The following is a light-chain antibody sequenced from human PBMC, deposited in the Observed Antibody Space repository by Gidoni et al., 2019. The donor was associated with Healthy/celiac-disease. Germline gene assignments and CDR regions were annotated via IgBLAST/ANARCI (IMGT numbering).Light chain of an antibody. Sequence: SVLTQPPSVSGAPGQRGPISCTGSSSNSGAGYNVHWYQQLPGTAPKLLIYGNSNRPSGVPDRFSGSKSGTSASLAITGLQAEDEADYYCQSYDSSLSGSRVFGGGTKLPVL. CDR1: SSNSGAGYN. CDR3: QSYDSSLSGSRV. J-gene: IGLJ2*01. V-gene: IGLV1-40*01. CDR2: GNS.